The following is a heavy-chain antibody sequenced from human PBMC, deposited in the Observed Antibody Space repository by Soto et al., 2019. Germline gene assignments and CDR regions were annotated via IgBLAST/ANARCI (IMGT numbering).Heavy chain of an antibody. Sequence: EMQLVESGGSLVQPGMSLRLSCAASGFTFDDYAMYWVRQVPGKGLEWVSGISWNSGRIGYADSVKGRFTISRDNAKNSLYLQMNSLRPEDTALYYCTKARLWGGDGYNSYYYNAMDVWGQGTTVTVSS. CDR1: GFTFDDYA. CDR3: TKARLWGGDGYNSYYYNAMDV. D-gene: IGHD3-16*01. V-gene: IGHV3-9*01. J-gene: IGHJ6*02. CDR2: ISWNSGRI.